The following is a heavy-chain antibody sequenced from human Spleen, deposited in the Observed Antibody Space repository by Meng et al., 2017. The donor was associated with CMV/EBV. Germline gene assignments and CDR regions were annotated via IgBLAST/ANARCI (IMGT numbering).Heavy chain of an antibody. CDR3: ARDPRQGGSYGSYYYGMDV. Sequence: ASVKVSCKASGYTFTRYYMHWVRQAPGQGLEWVGIINPTGGNTSYAQKFQGRVTMTRDTSTNTVYMEVSSLPSEDTAVYYCARDPRQGGSYGSYYYGMDVWGQGTTVTVSS. D-gene: IGHD5-18*01. CDR1: GYTFTRYY. CDR2: INPTGGNT. V-gene: IGHV1-46*01. J-gene: IGHJ6*02.